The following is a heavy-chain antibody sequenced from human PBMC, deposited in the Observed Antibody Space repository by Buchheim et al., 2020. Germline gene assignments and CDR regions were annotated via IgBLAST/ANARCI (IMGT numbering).Heavy chain of an antibody. CDR1: GFTFSSYS. J-gene: IGHJ4*02. Sequence: EVQLVESGGGLVQPGGSLRLSCAASGFTFSSYSMNWVRQAPGKGLEWVSYISSSSTIYYADSVKGRFTISRDNAKNSLYLQMNSLRAEDTAVYYCAVIAVADYYFDYWGQGTL. CDR3: AVIAVADYYFDY. D-gene: IGHD6-19*01. V-gene: IGHV3-48*01. CDR2: ISSSSTI.